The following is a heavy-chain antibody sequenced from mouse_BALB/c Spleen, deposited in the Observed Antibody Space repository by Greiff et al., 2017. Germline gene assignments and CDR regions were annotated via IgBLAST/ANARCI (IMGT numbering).Heavy chain of an antibody. J-gene: IGHJ4*01. CDR1: GYTFTSYW. Sequence: QVQLKQSGAELAKPGASVKMSCKASGYTFTSYWMHWVKQRPGQGLEWIGYINPSTGYTEYNQKFKDKATLTADKSSSTAYMQLSSLTSEDSAVYYCARGAYYRYDEYYAMDYWGQGTSVTVSS. CDR2: INPSTGYT. V-gene: IGHV1-7*01. D-gene: IGHD2-14*01. CDR3: ARGAYYRYDEYYAMDY.